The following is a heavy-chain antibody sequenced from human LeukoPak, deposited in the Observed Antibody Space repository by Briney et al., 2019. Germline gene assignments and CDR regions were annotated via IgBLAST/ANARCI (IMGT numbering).Heavy chain of an antibody. CDR3: AKDQWLVQGEPKTDY. CDR1: GFTFSSYW. V-gene: IGHV3-74*01. D-gene: IGHD6-19*01. J-gene: IGHJ4*02. Sequence: GGSLRLSCVASGFTFSSYWMHWVRQDPRKGLVWVSRINGDGRNINYADSVRGRFTISRDNAKNTLYLQMNSLRAEDTAVYYCAKDQWLVQGEPKTDYWGQGTLVTVSS. CDR2: INGDGRNI.